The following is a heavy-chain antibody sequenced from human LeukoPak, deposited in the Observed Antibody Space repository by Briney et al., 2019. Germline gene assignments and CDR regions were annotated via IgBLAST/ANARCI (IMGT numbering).Heavy chain of an antibody. D-gene: IGHD1-1*01. CDR3: ARDRIWNDAGHDPFDI. CDR1: GASITSYH. CDR2: IYTSAST. V-gene: IGHV4-4*07. Sequence: PSETLSLTCTVSGASITSYHWSWLRQPAGKGLERIGRIYTSASTNYSPSFKGRATISIDRSKSQFSLNLPSVTAADTAVYYCARDRIWNDAGHDPFDIWGQGTMVAVSS. J-gene: IGHJ3*02.